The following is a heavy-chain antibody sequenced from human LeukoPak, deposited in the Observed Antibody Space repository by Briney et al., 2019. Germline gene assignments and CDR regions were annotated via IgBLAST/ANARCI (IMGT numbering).Heavy chain of an antibody. D-gene: IGHD2-15*01. J-gene: IGHJ6*02. V-gene: IGHV5-51*01. CDR2: IYSGDSDT. CDR1: GYSLTSYW. Sequence: GESLKISCKGSGYSLTSYWIGWVRQMPGKGLEWMGIIYSGDSDTRYSSSFQGQVTISADNSISTAYRQLSSLKASDTAMYYCARSNRGYCSGGSYYSTPNLEYYYYYGMDVWGQGTTVTVSS. CDR3: ARSNRGYCSGGSYYSTPNLEYYYYYGMDV.